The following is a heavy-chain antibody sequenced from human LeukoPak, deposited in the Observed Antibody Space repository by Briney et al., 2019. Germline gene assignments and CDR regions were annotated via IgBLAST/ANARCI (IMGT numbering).Heavy chain of an antibody. V-gene: IGHV4-39*01. CDR2: VYYSGST. J-gene: IGHJ4*02. D-gene: IGHD4-23*01. CDR3: ASRPTTVVTIDY. Sequence: SETLSLTCTVSGGSISSSDFYWGWIRQPPGKGLEWIGSVYYSGSTYYNPSLKSRVTISVDTSKNQFSLKLSSVTAADTAVYYCASRPTTVVTIDYWGQGTLVTVSS. CDR1: GGSISSSDFY.